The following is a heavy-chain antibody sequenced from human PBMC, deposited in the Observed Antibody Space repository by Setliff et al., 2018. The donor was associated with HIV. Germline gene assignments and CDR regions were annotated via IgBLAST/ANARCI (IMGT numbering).Heavy chain of an antibody. J-gene: IGHJ4*02. CDR2: ITDSGHTT. CDR3: AKDLPGSGWDFDY. V-gene: IGHV3-23*01. Sequence: LRLSCVASELTFSSSAMNWVRQAPGKGLEWVSSITDSGHTTYYADSVEGRFTISRENSKNTLYLHMNSLRAEDTAIYYCAKDLPGSGWDFDYWGQGTLVTVSS. D-gene: IGHD6-19*01. CDR1: ELTFSSSA.